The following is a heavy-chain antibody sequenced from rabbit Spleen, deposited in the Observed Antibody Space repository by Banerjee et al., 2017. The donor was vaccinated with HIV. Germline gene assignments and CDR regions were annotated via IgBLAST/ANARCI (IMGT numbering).Heavy chain of an antibody. J-gene: IGHJ4*01. CDR1: GFSFSSDYD. CDR3: ARYAHGSDFTTSDL. Sequence: QSLEESGGDLVKPGASLTLTCKASGFSFSSDYDMCWFRQAPGKWLEWIACIDIEDGDTYYASWAKGRFTISKTSSTVDLKMTSLTAADTATYFCARYAHGSDFTTSDLWGPGPLVTVS. CDR2: IDIEDGDT. V-gene: IGHV1S40*01. D-gene: IGHD8-1*01.